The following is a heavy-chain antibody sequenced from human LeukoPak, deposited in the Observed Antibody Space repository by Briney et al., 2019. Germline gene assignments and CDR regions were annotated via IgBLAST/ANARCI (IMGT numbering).Heavy chain of an antibody. J-gene: IGHJ4*02. Sequence: PGGSLRLSCEGSGFTFSSYTMIWVRQAPGKGLEWLTSISSTSSYIYYADSVKGRFTISRDNSKNTLYLQMNSLRAEDTAVYYCARDDIWGQGTLVTVSS. CDR3: ARDDI. D-gene: IGHD3-9*01. V-gene: IGHV3-21*01. CDR1: GFTFSSYT. CDR2: ISSTSSYI.